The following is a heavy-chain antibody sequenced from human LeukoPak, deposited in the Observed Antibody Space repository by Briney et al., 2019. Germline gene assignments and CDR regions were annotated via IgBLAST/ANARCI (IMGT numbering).Heavy chain of an antibody. J-gene: IGHJ3*02. CDR2: IYSGGST. CDR1: GFTVSSNY. V-gene: IGHV3-66*01. Sequence: PGGSLRFSCAASGFTVSSNYMSWVRQAPGKGLEWVSVIYSGGSTYYADSVKGRFTISRDNSKNTLYLQMNSLRAEDTAVYYCARGSTMIVVRGAFDIWGQGTMVTVSS. D-gene: IGHD3-22*01. CDR3: ARGSTMIVVRGAFDI.